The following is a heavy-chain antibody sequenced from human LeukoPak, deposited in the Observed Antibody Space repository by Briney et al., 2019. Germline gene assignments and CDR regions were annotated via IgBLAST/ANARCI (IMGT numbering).Heavy chain of an antibody. J-gene: IGHJ3*02. V-gene: IGHV1-69*05. CDR3: ARGMIVVSNEAFDI. CDR2: IIPIFGTA. Sequence: SVKVSCKASGGTFSSYAISWARQAPGQGLEWMGGIIPIFGTANYAQKFQGRVTITTDESTSTAYMELSSLRSEDTAVYYCARGMIVVSNEAFDIWGQGTMVTVSS. D-gene: IGHD3-22*01. CDR1: GGTFSSYA.